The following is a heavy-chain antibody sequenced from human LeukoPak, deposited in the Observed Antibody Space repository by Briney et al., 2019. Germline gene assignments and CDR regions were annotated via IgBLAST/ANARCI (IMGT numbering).Heavy chain of an antibody. CDR1: GYTFTSYG. CDR3: ARVEWANWGSDWYFDL. V-gene: IGHV1-18*01. Sequence: ASVKVSCKASGYTFTSYGISWVRQAPGQGLEWMGWISAYNGNTTYAQKLQGRVTMTTDTSTSTAYMELRSLRSDDTAVYYCARVEWANWGSDWYFDLWGRGTLVTVSS. J-gene: IGHJ2*01. CDR2: ISAYNGNT. D-gene: IGHD7-27*01.